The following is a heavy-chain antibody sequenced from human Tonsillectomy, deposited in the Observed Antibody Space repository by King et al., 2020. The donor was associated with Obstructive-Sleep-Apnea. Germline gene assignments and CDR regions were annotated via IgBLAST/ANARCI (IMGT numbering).Heavy chain of an antibody. V-gene: IGHV3-11*06. CDR3: ARDGSGYDSYNWFDP. CDR2: ISSSSSYT. D-gene: IGHD5-12*01. CDR1: GFTFSDYY. Sequence: VQLVESGGALVKPGGSLRLSCAASGFTFSDYYMSWIRQAPGKGLEWVSYISSSSSYTNCADSVKGRFTISRDNAKNSLYLQMNSLRAEDTAVYYCARDGSGYDSYNWFDPWGQGTLVTVSS. J-gene: IGHJ5*02.